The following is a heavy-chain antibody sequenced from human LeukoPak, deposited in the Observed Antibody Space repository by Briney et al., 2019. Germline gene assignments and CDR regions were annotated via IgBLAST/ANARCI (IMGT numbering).Heavy chain of an antibody. CDR3: ARSRGGDAWDALDI. D-gene: IGHD2-21*02. Sequence: GASVKVSCKASGYNFINYGISWVRQAPGQGLEWMGWISANNGDTNYVQKFQGRVTMTTDTSTSTAYMELRRLRSDDTAVYYCARSRGGDAWDALDIWGQGTMVTVSS. CDR2: ISANNGDT. CDR1: GYNFINYG. J-gene: IGHJ3*02. V-gene: IGHV1-18*01.